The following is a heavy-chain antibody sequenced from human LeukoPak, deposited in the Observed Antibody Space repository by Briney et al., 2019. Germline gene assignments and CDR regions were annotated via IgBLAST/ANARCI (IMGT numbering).Heavy chain of an antibody. CDR2: ISYSGNT. D-gene: IGHD3-10*01. CDR1: GGSVNSGDNY. Sequence: SETLSLTCTVSGGSVNSGDNYWTWIRQPPGKGLEWIGLISYSGNTYYHPSLQGRVSLSLDTSRNHFSLRLTSVTAADTAVYYCTRGSGSDPWPIFDPWGPGTLVTVSS. J-gene: IGHJ5*02. V-gene: IGHV4-30-4*01. CDR3: TRGSGSDPWPIFDP.